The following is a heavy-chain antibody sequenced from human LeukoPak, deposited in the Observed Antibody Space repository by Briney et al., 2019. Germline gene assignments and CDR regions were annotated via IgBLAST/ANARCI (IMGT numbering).Heavy chain of an antibody. CDR2: INHSGST. CDR1: GGSFSGYY. D-gene: IGHD5-18*01. J-gene: IGHJ3*02. CDR3: ARASESGYSHAFDI. Sequence: SETLSLTCAVYGGSFSGYYWSWIRQPPGKGLEWIGEINHSGSTNYNPSLTSRVTISVDTSKNQFSLKLSSVTAADTAVYYCARASESGYSHAFDIWGQGTMVTASS. V-gene: IGHV4-34*01.